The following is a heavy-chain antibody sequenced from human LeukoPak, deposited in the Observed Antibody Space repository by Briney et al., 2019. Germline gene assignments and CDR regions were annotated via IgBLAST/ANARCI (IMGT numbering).Heavy chain of an antibody. J-gene: IGHJ4*01. CDR3: GKSEVTIPDSH. CDR1: GFTFSRYW. CDR2: INYDGSQK. D-gene: IGHD2-21*02. Sequence: SGGSLRLSCATSGFTFSRYWMSWVRQAPGKGLEWLANINYDGSQKYHVDSVKGRFTISRDNDKNSLYLQMNSLRVGDTAVYYCGKSEVTIPDSHWGQGTPVTVSS. V-gene: IGHV3-7*01.